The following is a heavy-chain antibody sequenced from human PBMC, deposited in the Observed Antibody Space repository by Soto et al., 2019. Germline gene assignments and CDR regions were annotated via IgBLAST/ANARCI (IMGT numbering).Heavy chain of an antibody. Sequence: QVQLVQSGAEVKKPGASVKVSCKTSGYTFTRNGISWVRQAPGQGLEWMGWISAYNGDRNYAQKFQGRVIMTTDTSTSTAYMELRSLRSDDTAVYYCASDPGFGVVIIPGWFDPWGQGTLVTVSS. CDR3: ASDPGFGVVIIPGWFDP. CDR2: ISAYNGDR. J-gene: IGHJ5*02. D-gene: IGHD3-3*01. V-gene: IGHV1-18*01. CDR1: GYTFTRNG.